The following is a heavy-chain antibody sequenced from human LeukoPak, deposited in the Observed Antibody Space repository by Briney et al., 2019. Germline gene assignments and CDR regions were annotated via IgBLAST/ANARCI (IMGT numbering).Heavy chain of an antibody. CDR3: ARSRLYYYGSGSYYYWFDP. CDR2: IYHSGST. V-gene: IGHV4-38-2*02. CDR1: GYSISSGYY. Sequence: SETLSLTCTVSGYSISSGYYWGWIRQPPGKGLEWIGSIYHSGSTNYNPSLKSRVTISVDTSKNQFSLKLSSVTAADTAVYYCARSRLYYYGSGSYYYWFDPWGQGTLVTVSS. D-gene: IGHD3-10*01. J-gene: IGHJ5*02.